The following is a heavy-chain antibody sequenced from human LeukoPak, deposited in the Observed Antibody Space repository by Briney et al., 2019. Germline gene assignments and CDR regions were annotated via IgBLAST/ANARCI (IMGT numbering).Heavy chain of an antibody. Sequence: GGSLRLSCAASGFTFSSYSMNWVRQAPGKGLEWVSSISSSSSYIYYADSVKGRFTISRDNARNSLYLQLNSLRAEDTAVYYCARDKLGYCRSSSCSGSHFDYWGQGTLVTVSS. V-gene: IGHV3-21*04. CDR3: ARDKLGYCRSSSCSGSHFDY. J-gene: IGHJ4*02. CDR2: ISSSSSYI. CDR1: GFTFSSYS. D-gene: IGHD2-15*01.